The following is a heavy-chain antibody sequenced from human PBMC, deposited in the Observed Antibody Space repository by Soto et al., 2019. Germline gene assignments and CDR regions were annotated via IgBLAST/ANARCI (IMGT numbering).Heavy chain of an antibody. J-gene: IGHJ4*02. CDR2: IWYDGSNK. CDR3: ARDGSSRSIDY. Sequence: GGSLRLSCAAAGFTFSSYGMHWVRQAPGKGLEWVAVIWYDGSNKYYADSVKGRFTISRDNSKNTLYLQMNSLRAEDTAVYYCARDGSSRSIDYWGQGTLVTVSS. CDR1: GFTFSSYG. D-gene: IGHD6-19*01. V-gene: IGHV3-33*01.